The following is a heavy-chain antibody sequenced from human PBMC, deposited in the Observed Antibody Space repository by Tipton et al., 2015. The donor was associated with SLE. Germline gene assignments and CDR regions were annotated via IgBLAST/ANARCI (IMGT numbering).Heavy chain of an antibody. CDR3: ARHVPSYCGGDCAHFDD. V-gene: IGHV4-61*02. CDR2: VYRSGIT. Sequence: TLSLTCTVSGASLSSGSYCWSWIRQSAGKGLEWIGRVYRSGITNYNPSLKSRVTMSIDTSKNQFSLRLSSVTAADTAIYYCARHVPSYCGGDCAHFDDWGQGTLVTVSS. D-gene: IGHD2-21*01. J-gene: IGHJ4*02. CDR1: GASLSSGSYC.